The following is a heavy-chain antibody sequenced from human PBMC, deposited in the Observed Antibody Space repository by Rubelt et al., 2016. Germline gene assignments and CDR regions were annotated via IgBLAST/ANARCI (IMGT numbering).Heavy chain of an antibody. J-gene: IGHJ4*02. Sequence: QVQLAQSGAEVKKPGASVKVSCKASGYTFTSYAMHWVRQAPGQRLEWMGWINAGNGNTKYSQKFQGRVTSTRDTSAGTAYMELSSLRSEDTAVYYCARAQRIRLLMVYAPTFDYWGQGTLVTVSS. D-gene: IGHD2-8*01. CDR2: INAGNGNT. CDR1: GYTFTSYA. CDR3: ARAQRIRLLMVYAPTFDY. V-gene: IGHV1-3*01.